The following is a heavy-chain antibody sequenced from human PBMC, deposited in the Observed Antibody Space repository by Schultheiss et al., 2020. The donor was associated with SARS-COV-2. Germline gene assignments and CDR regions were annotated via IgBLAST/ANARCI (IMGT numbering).Heavy chain of an antibody. V-gene: IGHV3-23*01. D-gene: IGHD1-26*01. J-gene: IGHJ4*02. CDR2: ISGSGGST. CDR1: GFTFTSYA. Sequence: GESLKISCAASGFTFTSYAMSWVRQAPGKGLEWVSAISGSGGSTYYADSVKGRFTISRDNSRNTLYLQMNSLRAEDTALYYCAKDRGGSGSLTLGRVDLDCWGQGTLVTVSS. CDR3: AKDRGGSGSLTLGRVDLDC.